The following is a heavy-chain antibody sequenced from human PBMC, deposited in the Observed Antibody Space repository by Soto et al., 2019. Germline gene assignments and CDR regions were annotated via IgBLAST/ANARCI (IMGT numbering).Heavy chain of an antibody. CDR2: INSDGSST. D-gene: IGHD3-9*01. V-gene: IGHV3-74*01. J-gene: IGHJ4*02. Sequence: GGSLRLSCAASGFTFSSYWMHWVRQAPGKGLVWVSRINSDGSSTSYADSVKGRFTISRDNAKNTLYLQMNSLRAEDTAVYYCARGGRYYDILTGPYYFDYWGQGTLVTVSS. CDR1: GFTFSSYW. CDR3: ARGGRYYDILTGPYYFDY.